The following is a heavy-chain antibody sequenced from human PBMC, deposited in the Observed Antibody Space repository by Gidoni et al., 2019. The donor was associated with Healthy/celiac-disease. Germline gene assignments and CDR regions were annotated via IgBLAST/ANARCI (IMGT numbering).Heavy chain of an antibody. V-gene: IGHV5-51*01. CDR3: ARLCGKDYFDY. Sequence: VQLVPSGAAVKKPGASLKISCQGSGYSFTSYGIGGVRQMPGKGLEWMGIIYPGDSDTRYSPSFQGQVTISADKSISTAYLQWSSLKASDTAMYYCARLCGKDYFDYWGQGTLVTVSS. D-gene: IGHD2-21*01. J-gene: IGHJ4*02. CDR1: GYSFTSYG. CDR2: IYPGDSDT.